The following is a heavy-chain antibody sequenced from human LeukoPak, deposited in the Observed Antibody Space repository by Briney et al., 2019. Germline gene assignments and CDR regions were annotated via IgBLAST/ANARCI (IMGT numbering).Heavy chain of an antibody. V-gene: IGHV4-30-4*01. Sequence: SETLSLTCIVSGGSISSYYWSWIRQPPGKGLEWIGYVYYSGSTYYNPSLKSRVTISVDTSKNQFSLKLSSVAAADTAVYYCARAGSSFDYWGQGTLVTVSS. CDR1: GGSISSYY. CDR3: ARAGSSFDY. CDR2: VYYSGST. J-gene: IGHJ4*02. D-gene: IGHD2-2*01.